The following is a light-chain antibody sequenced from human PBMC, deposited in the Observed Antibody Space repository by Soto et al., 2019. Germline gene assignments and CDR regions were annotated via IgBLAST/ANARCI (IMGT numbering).Light chain of an antibody. V-gene: IGKV1-5*03. Sequence: DIQMTQSPSTLSASVGDRVTITCRASQSVTTWLAWYQQKPGKAPKLPIYKASNLESGLPSRFTGSGSGTEFTLTISSLQSDDFATYYCQQYSSYPITFRQGTRLEIK. J-gene: IGKJ5*01. CDR1: QSVTTW. CDR3: QQYSSYPIT. CDR2: KAS.